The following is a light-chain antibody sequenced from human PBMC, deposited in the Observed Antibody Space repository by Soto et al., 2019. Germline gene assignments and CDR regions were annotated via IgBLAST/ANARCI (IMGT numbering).Light chain of an antibody. J-gene: IGKJ5*01. Sequence: EIVLTQSPATLSLSPGERATLSCRARQSVSSYLGWYQQKPGQATRLLIYDTSNRTTGIPARFSDSGSRTAFTHPISSREPEVFAGYYCKQSSTWPLTGGQGTRLEIK. V-gene: IGKV3-11*01. CDR3: KQSSTWPLT. CDR1: QSVSSY. CDR2: DTS.